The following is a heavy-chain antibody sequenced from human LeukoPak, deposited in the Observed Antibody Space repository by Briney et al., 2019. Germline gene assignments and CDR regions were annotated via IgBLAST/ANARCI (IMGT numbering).Heavy chain of an antibody. Sequence: SETLSLTCAVYGGSFSGYYWSWIRQPPGKGLQCIGEINHSRSTNYNPSLKSRVTISVDTSKNQFSLKLSSVTAADTAVYYCARKSQRRRLNWFDPWGQGTLVTVSS. CDR3: ARKSQRRRLNWFDP. CDR1: GGSFSGYY. CDR2: INHSRST. D-gene: IGHD1-1*01. J-gene: IGHJ5*02. V-gene: IGHV4-34*01.